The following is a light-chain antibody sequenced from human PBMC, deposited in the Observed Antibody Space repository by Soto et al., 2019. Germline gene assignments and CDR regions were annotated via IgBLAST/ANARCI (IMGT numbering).Light chain of an antibody. V-gene: IGKV3-20*01. CDR2: GAS. CDR3: QQYGRSPWT. J-gene: IGKJ1*01. CDR1: QRVSSNY. Sequence: EIVLTQSPGTVSLSPGERATLSCRASQRVSSNYVAWFQQKTGQAPRLLIHGASERATGIPDRFSGSGSGTDFTLTISGLEPEDFAVYYCQQYGRSPWTFGQGTKVDFK.